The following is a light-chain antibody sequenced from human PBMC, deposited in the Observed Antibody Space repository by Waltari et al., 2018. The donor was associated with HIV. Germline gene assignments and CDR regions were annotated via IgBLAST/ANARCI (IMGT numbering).Light chain of an antibody. J-gene: IGLJ2*01. Sequence: QSALTHPGPGSGSPGQEATSPAMGGSVVVGGYNCASWYQQHPTKAPKLIIYDVSERPSGLPDRFSGSKSGNRASLTISGLQAEDEADYYCYSYAGSLLFGGGTKLTVL. CDR1: SVVVGGYNC. CDR3: YSYAGSLL. V-gene: IGLV2-11*01. CDR2: DVS.